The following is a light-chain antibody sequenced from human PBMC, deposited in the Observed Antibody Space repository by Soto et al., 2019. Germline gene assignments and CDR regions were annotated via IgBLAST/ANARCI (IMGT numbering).Light chain of an antibody. J-gene: IGKJ5*01. CDR2: DAS. CDR1: QSVASN. Sequence: ETVMTQSLVPLSVSPGERATLSCRASQSVASNLAWYQQQPGQAPRLLIYDASTRATGVPARFSGSGSGTDFTLTISSLEPDDFAVYYCQQRADWPITFGQGTRLEI. CDR3: QQRADWPIT. V-gene: IGKV3-11*01.